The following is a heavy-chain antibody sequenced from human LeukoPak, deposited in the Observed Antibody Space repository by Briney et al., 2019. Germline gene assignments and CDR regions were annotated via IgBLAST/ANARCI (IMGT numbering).Heavy chain of an antibody. J-gene: IGHJ3*01. V-gene: IGHV3-48*03. CDR2: ITNGGNTI. D-gene: IGHD3-3*01. CDR1: GFTFSSYE. Sequence: PGGSLRLSCAASGFTFSSYEMNWVRQAPGKGLEWISYITNGGNTIYYADSVKGRFTISRDDAKNSLYLQMNSLRAEDTAVYYCARPRITVFGVVPWAFDVWGQGTMVTVSS. CDR3: ARPRITVFGVVPWAFDV.